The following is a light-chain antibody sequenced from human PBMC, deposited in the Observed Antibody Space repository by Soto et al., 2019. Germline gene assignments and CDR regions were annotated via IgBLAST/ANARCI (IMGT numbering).Light chain of an antibody. CDR3: QQYNNWPLT. J-gene: IGKJ1*01. V-gene: IGKV1-9*01. Sequence: IQLTQAPSSLSASVVYRVSITCLASQGISSYLAWYQQKPGKAPKLLIYAASTLQSGVPSRFSGSGSGTEFTLTISSLQSEDFAVYYCQQYNNWPLTFGQGTKVDIK. CDR2: AAS. CDR1: QGISSY.